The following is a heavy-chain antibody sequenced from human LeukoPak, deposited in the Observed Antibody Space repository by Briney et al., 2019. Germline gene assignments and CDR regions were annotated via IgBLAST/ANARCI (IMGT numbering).Heavy chain of an antibody. J-gene: IGHJ4*02. Sequence: SETLSLTCTVSGGSISSGFYSWSWIRQPAGKGLEWIGLIHTSGTTNYNPSLKSRVTISVDTSRNQLSLKLSAVTTADTAMYYCARHGVGDYYCDSWGQGTLVTVSS. CDR2: IHTSGTT. D-gene: IGHD3-16*01. V-gene: IGHV4-61*02. CDR1: GGSISSGFYS. CDR3: ARHGVGDYYCDS.